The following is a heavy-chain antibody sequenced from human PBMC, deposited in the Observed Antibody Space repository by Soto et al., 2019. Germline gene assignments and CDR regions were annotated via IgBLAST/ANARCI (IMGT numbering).Heavy chain of an antibody. V-gene: IGHV3-30*18. CDR2: ISYDGSNK. J-gene: IGHJ5*02. Sequence: GGSLRLSCAASGFTFSSYGMHWVRQAPGKGLEWVAVISYDGSNKYYADSVKGRFTISRDNSKNTLYLQMNSLRAEDTAVYYCAKDLVLGSTSPSWFDPWGQGTLVTVSS. CDR1: GFTFSSYG. CDR3: AKDLVLGSTSPSWFDP. D-gene: IGHD2-2*01.